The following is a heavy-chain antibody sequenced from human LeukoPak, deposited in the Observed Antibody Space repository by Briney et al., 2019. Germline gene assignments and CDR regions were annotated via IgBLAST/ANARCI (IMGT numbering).Heavy chain of an antibody. V-gene: IGHV4-34*01. CDR3: ARDGNYDLLRGRLWHFDL. J-gene: IGHJ2*01. CDR1: GGSFSGYY. Sequence: SETLSLTCAVYGGSFSGYYWSWIRQPPGKGLEWIGEINHSGSTNYNPSLESRVTLLVDTSKNQFSLRLTSVTAADTAVYYCARDGNYDLLRGRLWHFDLWGRGTLVTVSS. D-gene: IGHD3-22*01. CDR2: INHSGST.